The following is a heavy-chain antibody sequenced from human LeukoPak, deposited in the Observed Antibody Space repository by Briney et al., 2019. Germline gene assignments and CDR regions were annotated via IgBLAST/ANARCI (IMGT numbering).Heavy chain of an antibody. CDR3: ARAARTYNWFDP. CDR1: GGSISSSSYY. Sequence: SETLSLTCTVSGGSISSSSYYWGWIRQPPGKGLEWIGSIYYSGSTNYNPSLKSRVTISVDTSKNQFSLKLSSVTAADTAVYYCARAARTYNWFDPWGQGTLVTVSS. V-gene: IGHV4-39*07. D-gene: IGHD6-6*01. J-gene: IGHJ5*02. CDR2: IYYSGST.